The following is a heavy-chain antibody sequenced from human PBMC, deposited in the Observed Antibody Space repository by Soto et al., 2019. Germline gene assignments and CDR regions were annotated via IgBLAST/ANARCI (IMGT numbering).Heavy chain of an antibody. J-gene: IGHJ4*02. V-gene: IGHV4-31*03. Sequence: SETLSLTCTVSGGSISSGGYYWSWIRQHPGKGLEWIGYIYYSGSTYYNPSLKSRVTISVDTSKNQFSLKLSSVTAADTAVYYCARHPFGFYDSSGYYTLYYFDYWAQGTLVTVS. CDR2: IYYSGST. D-gene: IGHD3-22*01. CDR3: ARHPFGFYDSSGYYTLYYFDY. CDR1: GGSISSGGYY.